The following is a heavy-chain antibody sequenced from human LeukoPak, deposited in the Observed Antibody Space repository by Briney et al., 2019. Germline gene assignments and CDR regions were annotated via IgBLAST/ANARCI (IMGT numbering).Heavy chain of an antibody. Sequence: SETLSLTCTVSGGSISNYYWSWIRQPPGKGLEWIGEINHSGSTNYNPSLKSRVTISVDTSKNQLSLKLSSVTAADTAVYYCASYYDSSGYQDYWGQGTLVTVSS. CDR1: GGSISNYY. CDR3: ASYYDSSGYQDY. CDR2: INHSGST. J-gene: IGHJ4*02. D-gene: IGHD3-22*01. V-gene: IGHV4-34*01.